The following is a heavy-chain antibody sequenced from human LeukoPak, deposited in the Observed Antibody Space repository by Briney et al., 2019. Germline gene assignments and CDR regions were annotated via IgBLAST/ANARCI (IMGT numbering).Heavy chain of an antibody. V-gene: IGHV3-30*18. CDR2: ISYDGSNK. CDR1: GFTFSSYG. Sequence: GGSLRLSCAASGFTFSSYGMPWVRQAPGKGLEWVAVISYDGSNKYYADSVKGRFTISRDNSKNTLYLQMNSLRAEDTAVYYCAKTPVAVAGTHYYYYGMDVWGQGTTVTVSS. D-gene: IGHD6-19*01. CDR3: AKTPVAVAGTHYYYYGMDV. J-gene: IGHJ6*02.